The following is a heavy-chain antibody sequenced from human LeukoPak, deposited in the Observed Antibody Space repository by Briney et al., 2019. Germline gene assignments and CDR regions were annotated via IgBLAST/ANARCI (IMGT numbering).Heavy chain of an antibody. J-gene: IGHJ4*02. CDR1: GFTVSTNF. Sequence: GGSLRLSCAASGFTVSTNFMSWVRQAPGKGLEWVSVIYSGDTTFYADSVRGKFTISRDNSKNTLYLQMNSLRAEDTAVYYCASILRSSSGYYFDYWGQGTLVTVSS. V-gene: IGHV3-66*01. CDR3: ASILRSSSGYYFDY. D-gene: IGHD3-10*01. CDR2: IYSGDTT.